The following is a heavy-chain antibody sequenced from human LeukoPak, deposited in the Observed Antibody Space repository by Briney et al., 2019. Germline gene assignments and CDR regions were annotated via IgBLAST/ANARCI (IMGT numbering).Heavy chain of an antibody. D-gene: IGHD5-24*01. CDR3: TRVGYIDEGIDY. CDR1: GFPFSSYW. J-gene: IGHJ4*02. V-gene: IGHV3-7*04. CDR2: IKQDGSKK. Sequence: PGGSLRLSCVASGFPFSSYWMTWVRQAPGKGLEWVANIKQDGSKKSYVDSVKGRSTISRDNAKNSLYLQMNSLRVEDTAIYYCTRVGYIDEGIDYWGQGTLVTVSS.